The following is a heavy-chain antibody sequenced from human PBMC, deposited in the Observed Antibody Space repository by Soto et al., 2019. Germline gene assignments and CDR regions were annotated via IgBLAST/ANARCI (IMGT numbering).Heavy chain of an antibody. D-gene: IGHD2-21*01. CDR2: IIPIFGTA. J-gene: IGHJ4*02. CDR3: VRGGGGGQFDS. V-gene: IGHV1-69*06. CDR1: GGTFSSYA. Sequence: SVKVSCKASGGTFSSYAISCVRQSPGQGLEWMGGIIPIFGTANYAQKFQGRVTITADKSTSTAYMELNSLRAEDTGVYYCVRGGGGGQFDSWGQGTLVTVSS.